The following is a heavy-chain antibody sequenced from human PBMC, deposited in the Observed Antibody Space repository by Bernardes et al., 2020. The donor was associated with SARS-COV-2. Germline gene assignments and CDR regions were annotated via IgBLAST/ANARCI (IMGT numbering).Heavy chain of an antibody. V-gene: IGHV1-2*02. D-gene: IGHD6-6*01. Sequence: ASVKVSCKASGYTFTHYYIHWVRQAPGQGFEWMGWINPSSGVTNYAQKFQGGVTMTRDTSISTAYMELSSLSADDTAVFYCARGPSSSIDYWGQGSLVTVSS. CDR1: GYTFTHYY. CDR2: INPSSGVT. CDR3: ARGPSSSIDY. J-gene: IGHJ4*02.